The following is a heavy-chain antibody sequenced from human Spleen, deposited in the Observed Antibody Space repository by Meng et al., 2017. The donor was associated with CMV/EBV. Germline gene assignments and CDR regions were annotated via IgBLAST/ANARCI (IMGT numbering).Heavy chain of an antibody. CDR1: GFTFSSYS. CDR3: ARGAMGTVTTSPPNY. Sequence: GESLKISCAASGFTFSSYSMNWVRQAPGKGLEWVSSISSSSSYIYYADSVKGRFTISRDNAKNSLYLQMNSLRAEDTAVYYCARGAMGTVTTSPPNYWGQGTLVTVSS. J-gene: IGHJ4*02. V-gene: IGHV3-21*01. D-gene: IGHD4-11*01. CDR2: ISSSSSYI.